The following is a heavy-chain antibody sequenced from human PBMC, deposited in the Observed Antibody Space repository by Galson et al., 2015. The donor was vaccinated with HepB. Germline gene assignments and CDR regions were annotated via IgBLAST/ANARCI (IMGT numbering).Heavy chain of an antibody. CDR2: IYYTGST. CDR3: ARQVGYYGSGSPYYFDY. D-gene: IGHD3-10*01. J-gene: IGHJ4*02. Sequence: ETLSLTCTVSGASISSSNHYWGWIRQPPGKGLERIGGIYYTGSTYYNPSLQSRVTISIDTSKNQFSPKLSSVAAADTAVYYCARQVGYYGSGSPYYFDYWGQGALVTVSS. CDR1: GASISSSNHY. V-gene: IGHV4-39*01.